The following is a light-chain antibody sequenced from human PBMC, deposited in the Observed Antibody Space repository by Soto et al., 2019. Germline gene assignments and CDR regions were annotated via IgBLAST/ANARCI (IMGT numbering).Light chain of an antibody. CDR1: SSDVGNYNY. Sequence: QSALTQPRSVSGSPGQSVTFSCTGTSSDVGNYNYVSWYQQHPGKAPKVIIYDVSKRPSGVPDRISGSKSGNTASLTISGLQAEDEADYYCSSSTSSNTFVFGTGTKVTVL. CDR3: SSSTSSNTFV. V-gene: IGLV2-11*01. CDR2: DVS. J-gene: IGLJ1*01.